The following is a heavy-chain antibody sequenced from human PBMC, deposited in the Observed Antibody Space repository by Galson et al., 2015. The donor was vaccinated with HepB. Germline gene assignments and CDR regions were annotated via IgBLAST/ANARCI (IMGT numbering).Heavy chain of an antibody. Sequence: SLRLSCAASGFTFSNAWMSWVRQAPGKGLEWVGRIKSKTDGGTTDYAAPVKGRFTISRDDSKNTLYLQMNSLKTEDTAVYYCTTFPPDYYYDSSGYYYPLWGQGTLVTVSS. CDR2: IKSKTDGGTT. V-gene: IGHV3-15*01. CDR1: GFTFSNAW. D-gene: IGHD3-22*01. J-gene: IGHJ4*02. CDR3: TTFPPDYYYDSSGYYYPL.